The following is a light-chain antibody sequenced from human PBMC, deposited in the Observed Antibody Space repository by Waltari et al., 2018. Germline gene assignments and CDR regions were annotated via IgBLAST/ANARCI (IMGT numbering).Light chain of an antibody. V-gene: IGKV1-39*01. J-gene: IGKJ2*01. CDR3: QKSYSTPYT. CDR2: SAS. CDR1: QSIRDY. Sequence: DIQMTQSPSSLSASVGDRVTLTCRASQSIRDYLNWYQQKPGRAPKLLIYSASKLQSGVPSRFSGSGSGTDFTLTISSLQPEDFATYYCQKSYSTPYTFGRGTKLEIK.